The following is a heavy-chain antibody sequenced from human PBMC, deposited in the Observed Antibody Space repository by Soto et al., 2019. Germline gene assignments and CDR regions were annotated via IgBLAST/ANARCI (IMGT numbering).Heavy chain of an antibody. Sequence: SETLSLTCTVSGVSVSTNTQYWGWIRQSPGKGLEWIGSIYYGGRTYYNPSLKSRVTISVDTSKNQFSLRLRSVTAADTAVYYCARAPVGLDTISYFDYWGQGKLVTVSS. CDR2: IYYGGRT. CDR3: ARAPVGLDTISYFDY. V-gene: IGHV4-39*01. J-gene: IGHJ4*02. CDR1: GVSVSTNTQY. D-gene: IGHD3-3*01.